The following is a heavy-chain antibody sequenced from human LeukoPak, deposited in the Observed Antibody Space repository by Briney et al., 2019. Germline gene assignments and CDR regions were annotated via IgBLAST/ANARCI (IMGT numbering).Heavy chain of an antibody. CDR2: IYTSGST. CDR3: VKGQLGAWGYFDY. V-gene: IGHV4-4*09. J-gene: IGHJ4*02. Sequence: PSETLSLTCTVSGGSISSYYWSWIRQPPGKGLEWIGYIYTSGSTNYNPSLKSRVTISVDTSKNQFSLKLSSVTAADTAVYYCVKGQLGAWGYFDYWGQGTLVAVSS. CDR1: GGSISSYY. D-gene: IGHD6-13*01.